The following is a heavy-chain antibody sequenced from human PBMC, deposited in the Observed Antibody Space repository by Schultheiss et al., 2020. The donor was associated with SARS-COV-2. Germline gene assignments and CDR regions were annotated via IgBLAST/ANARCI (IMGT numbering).Heavy chain of an antibody. CDR1: GFSFITHG. V-gene: IGHV5-51*01. CDR3: ARVLDYAGTTLFLQY. D-gene: IGHD4-23*01. CDR2: VYPGDSDT. Sequence: GGSLRLSCKGSGFSFITHGIGWVRQMPGKGLEWMGTVYPGDSDTRYSPSFQGQVTISADKSISTAYLQWDSLKASDTAMYYCARVLDYAGTTLFLQYWGQGTLVTVAS. J-gene: IGHJ1*01.